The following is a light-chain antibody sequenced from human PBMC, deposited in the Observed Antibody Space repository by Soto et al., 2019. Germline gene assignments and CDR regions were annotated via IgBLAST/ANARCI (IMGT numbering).Light chain of an antibody. Sequence: QCVLTQPPSVSGAPGQRVTISCTRSSYNIGARHDVNWYQQLPGSAPQLLIYANNNRPSGVPDRFSGSQSGTSASLAITGLQAEDEADYYCHSYDSNLSVIFGGGTKLTVL. V-gene: IGLV1-40*01. J-gene: IGLJ2*01. CDR1: SYNIGARHD. CDR3: HSYDSNLSVI. CDR2: ANN.